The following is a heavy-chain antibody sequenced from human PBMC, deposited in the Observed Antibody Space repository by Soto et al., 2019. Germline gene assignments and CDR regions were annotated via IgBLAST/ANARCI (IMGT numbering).Heavy chain of an antibody. J-gene: IGHJ4*02. CDR2: MNPNSGNT. CDR3: ARTLLTFGGVHFDL. CDR1: GYTFTSYD. D-gene: IGHD3-16*01. V-gene: IGHV1-8*01. Sequence: GASVKVSCKASGYTFTSYDINWVRQATGQGLEWMGWMNPNSGNTGYAQKFQGRVTMTRNTSISTAYMELNSLRAEDTAVYYCARTLLTFGGVHFDLWGQGTLVTVSS.